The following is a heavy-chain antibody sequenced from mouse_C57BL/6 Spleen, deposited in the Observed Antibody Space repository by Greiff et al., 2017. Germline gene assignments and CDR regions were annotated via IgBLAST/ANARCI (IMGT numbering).Heavy chain of an antibody. CDR3: ARGAILRPYYFDY. CDR2: IYPGDGDT. V-gene: IGHV1-80*01. Sequence: VKLQQSGAELVKPGASVKISCKASGYAFSSYWMNWVKQRPGKGLEWIGQIYPGDGDTNYNGKFKGKATLTADKSSSTAYMQLSSLTSEDSAVYFCARGAILRPYYFDYWGQGTTLTVSS. J-gene: IGHJ2*01. D-gene: IGHD1-2*01. CDR1: GYAFSSYW.